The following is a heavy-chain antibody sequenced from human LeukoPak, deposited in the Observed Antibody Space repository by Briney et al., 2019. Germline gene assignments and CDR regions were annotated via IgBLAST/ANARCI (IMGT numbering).Heavy chain of an antibody. CDR3: TRERDLLDYYYSMDV. Sequence: GGSLRLSCVASGFTFSSYWMHWVRQDPRKGLVWVSRINGDGRNINYADSVRGRFTISRDNAKNTLYLQMNSLRAEDTAVYYCTRERDLLDYYYSMDVWGQGTTVTVSS. D-gene: IGHD1-26*01. CDR1: GFTFSSYW. V-gene: IGHV3-74*01. J-gene: IGHJ6*02. CDR2: INGDGRNI.